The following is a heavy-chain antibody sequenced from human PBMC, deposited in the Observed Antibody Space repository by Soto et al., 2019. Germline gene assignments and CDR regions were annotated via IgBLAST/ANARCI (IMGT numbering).Heavy chain of an antibody. V-gene: IGHV3-74*01. CDR2: SNSDGSST. Sequence: GGSLRLSCAASGFTFSSYWMHWVRQAPGMGLVWVSRSNSDGSSTSYADSVKGRFTISRDNAKNTLYLQMNSLRADYTAVYYCARAIAYYGRDVWGQGTTVTVSS. CDR3: ARAIAYYGRDV. J-gene: IGHJ6*02. CDR1: GFTFSSYW. D-gene: IGHD3-22*01.